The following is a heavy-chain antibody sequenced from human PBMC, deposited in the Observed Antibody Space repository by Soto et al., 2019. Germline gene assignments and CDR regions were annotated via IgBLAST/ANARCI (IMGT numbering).Heavy chain of an antibody. V-gene: IGHV4-34*01. CDR3: AISYITNDAFDI. CDR2: ISHSGST. D-gene: IGHD1-1*01. CDR1: SGPFSGYY. Sequence: QVQLQQWGAGLLKPSVTLSLTCAVSSGPFSGYYWSWIRQSPGKGLEWIGEISHSGSTNYNPSLKSRVTISVDTSKNQFSLKLSSVTAADTAVYYCAISYITNDAFDIWGQGTLVTVSS. J-gene: IGHJ3*02.